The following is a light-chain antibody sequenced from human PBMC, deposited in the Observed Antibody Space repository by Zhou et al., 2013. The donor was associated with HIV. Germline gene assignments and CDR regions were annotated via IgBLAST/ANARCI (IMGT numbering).Light chain of an antibody. CDR2: AAS. CDR3: QQYNSYPYT. Sequence: DIQMTQSPSSLSTSVGDRVTITCRASQNISSYLNWYQQKPGKAPKLLIYAASRLQSGVPSRFSGSGSGTDLTLTISSLQPEDFATYYCQQYNSYPYTFGQGTKLEIK. V-gene: IGKV1-39*01. J-gene: IGKJ2*01. CDR1: QNISSY.